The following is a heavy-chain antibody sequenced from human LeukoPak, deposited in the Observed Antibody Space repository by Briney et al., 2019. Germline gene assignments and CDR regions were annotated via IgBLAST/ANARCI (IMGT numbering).Heavy chain of an antibody. CDR2: IIPIFGTA. V-gene: IGHV1-69*13. J-gene: IGHJ6*02. CDR1: GGTFSSYA. CDR3: ARLLAKRYSYGYYYYYGMDV. D-gene: IGHD5-18*01. Sequence: SVKVSCKASGGTFSSYAISWVRQAPGQGLEWMGGIIPIFGTANYAQKFQGRVTITADESTGTAYMELSSLRSEDTAVYYCARLLAKRYSYGYYYYYGMDVWGQGTTVTVSS.